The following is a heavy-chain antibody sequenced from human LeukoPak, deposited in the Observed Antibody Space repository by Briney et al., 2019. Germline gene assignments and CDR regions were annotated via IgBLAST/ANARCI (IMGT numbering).Heavy chain of an antibody. D-gene: IGHD3-10*01. Sequence: GESLKISCKGSGYSFTSYWIGWVRQMPGKGLGWMGIIYPGDSDTRYSPSFQGQVTISADKSISTAYLQWSSLKASDTAMYYCARSISGSYYNGGYFDYWGQGTLVTVSS. CDR3: ARSISGSYYNGGYFDY. CDR2: IYPGDSDT. V-gene: IGHV5-51*01. CDR1: GYSFTSYW. J-gene: IGHJ4*02.